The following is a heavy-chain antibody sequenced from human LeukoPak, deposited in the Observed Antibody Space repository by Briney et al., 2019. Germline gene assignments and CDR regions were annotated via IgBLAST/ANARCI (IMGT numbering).Heavy chain of an antibody. CDR1: GYTFTSYA. V-gene: IGHV1-3*03. D-gene: IGHD3-9*01. Sequence: ASVKVSCKASGYTFTSYAMHWVRQAPGQRLEWMGWINVGNGNTKYSQEFQGRVTITRDTSASTAYMELSSLRSEDMAVYYCARGYFDWLYDAFDIWGQGTMVTVSS. J-gene: IGHJ3*02. CDR2: INVGNGNT. CDR3: ARGYFDWLYDAFDI.